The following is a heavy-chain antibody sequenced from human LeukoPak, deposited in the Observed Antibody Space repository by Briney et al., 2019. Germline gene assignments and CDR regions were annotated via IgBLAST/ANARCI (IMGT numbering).Heavy chain of an antibody. Sequence: GGSLRLSCAASGSTFSSYEMNWVRQAPGKGLEWVSYISSSGSAIYYADSVKGRFTISRDNAKNSLYLQMNSLRAEDTAVYYCARDNSDNGGNSGGVDYWGQGTLVTVSS. V-gene: IGHV3-48*03. CDR3: ARDNSDNGGNSGGVDY. CDR1: GSTFSSYE. CDR2: ISSSGSAI. D-gene: IGHD4-23*01. J-gene: IGHJ4*02.